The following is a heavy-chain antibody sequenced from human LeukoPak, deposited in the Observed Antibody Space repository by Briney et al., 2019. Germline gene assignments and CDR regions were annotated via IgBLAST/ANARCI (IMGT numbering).Heavy chain of an antibody. Sequence: PGGSLRLSCAASGFTFTKYWMTWDRQAPGKGLEWVGNIKQDGSDKNYMDSVKGRFTISRDNTKNSVYLQMSSLRAEDTAVYYCAREVWGPEYWGQGTLVTVSS. J-gene: IGHJ4*02. CDR2: IKQDGSDK. CDR1: GFTFTKYW. V-gene: IGHV3-7*01. D-gene: IGHD1-14*01. CDR3: AREVWGPEY.